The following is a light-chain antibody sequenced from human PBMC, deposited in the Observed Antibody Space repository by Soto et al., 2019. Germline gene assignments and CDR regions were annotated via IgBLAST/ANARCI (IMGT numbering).Light chain of an antibody. CDR2: DAS. CDR1: ENINNY. V-gene: IGKV1-33*01. CDR3: QQYENLPT. J-gene: IGKJ5*01. Sequence: DIQITYSPSSLSASVGDGVTITCQASENINNYLNWYQQKPGRAPKLLIYDASNLEAGVPSRFRGSGSGRDFTFTISRLQPEDIATYYCQQYENLPTFGQGTRLEIK.